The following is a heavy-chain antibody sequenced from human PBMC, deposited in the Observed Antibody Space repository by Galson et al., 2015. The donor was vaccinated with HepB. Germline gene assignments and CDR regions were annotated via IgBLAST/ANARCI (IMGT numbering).Heavy chain of an antibody. D-gene: IGHD6-13*01. CDR1: GYTFTSYG. J-gene: IGHJ6*02. CDR3: ALGSSIAAAGTWGYYYYYGMDV. CDR2: ISAYNGNT. V-gene: IGHV1-18*01. Sequence: SVKVSCKASGYTFTSYGISWVRQAPGQGLEWMGWISAYNGNTNYAQKLQGRVTMTTDTSTSTAYMELRSLRSDDTAVYYCALGSSIAAAGTWGYYYYYGMDVWGQGTTVTVSS.